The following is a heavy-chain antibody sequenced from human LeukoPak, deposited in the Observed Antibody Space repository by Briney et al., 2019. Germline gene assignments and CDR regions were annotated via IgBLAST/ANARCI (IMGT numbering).Heavy chain of an antibody. Sequence: PSETLSLTCTVSGGSISSGHYSWSWIRQPAGKGLEWIGSIYYSGSTYYNPSLKSRVTISVDTSKNQFSLKLSSVTAADTAVYYCARGVYGSSWFQRPFDPWGQGTLVTVSS. V-gene: IGHV4-39*07. J-gene: IGHJ5*02. CDR2: IYYSGST. D-gene: IGHD6-13*01. CDR1: GGSISSGHYS. CDR3: ARGVYGSSWFQRPFDP.